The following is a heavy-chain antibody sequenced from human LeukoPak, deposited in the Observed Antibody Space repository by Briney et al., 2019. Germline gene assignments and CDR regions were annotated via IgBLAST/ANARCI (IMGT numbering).Heavy chain of an antibody. V-gene: IGHV3-7*01. CDR3: SGGSRFVDY. Sequence: TGGSLRLSCVASGFIFSKYWMTWVRQAPGKGLEWVANIKEDGSEKYYVDSVKGRFTISRDNAKNSLFLQMNSLTVDDTAVYYCSGGSRFVDYWGQGTLVTVSS. J-gene: IGHJ4*02. D-gene: IGHD3-16*01. CDR1: GFIFSKYW. CDR2: IKEDGSEK.